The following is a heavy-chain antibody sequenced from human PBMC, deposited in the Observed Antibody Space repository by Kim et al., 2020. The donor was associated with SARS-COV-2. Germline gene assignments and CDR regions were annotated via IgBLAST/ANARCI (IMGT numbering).Heavy chain of an antibody. D-gene: IGHD5-12*01. V-gene: IGHV4-39*01. J-gene: IGHJ4*02. Sequence: LETLSLTCTVSGGSISSSSYYWGWIRQPPGKGLEWIGSIYYSGSTYYNPSLKSRVTISVDTSKNQFSLKLSSVTAADTAVYYCARSSSGYDYFDYWGQGTLVTVSS. CDR3: ARSSSGYDYFDY. CDR2: IYYSGST. CDR1: GGSISSSSYY.